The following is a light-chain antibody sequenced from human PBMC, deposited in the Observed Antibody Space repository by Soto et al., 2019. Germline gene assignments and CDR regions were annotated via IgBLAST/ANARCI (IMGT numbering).Light chain of an antibody. Sequence: DIQMTQSPSTLSASVGDRVTITCRASQSISSWLAWYQQKPGKAPKLLIYKASSLESGVPSRFSGSGSGTEFTLTISSLQTDDFATSYCQQYNSYSWTFGQGTKVEIK. CDR2: KAS. CDR1: QSISSW. J-gene: IGKJ1*01. V-gene: IGKV1-5*03. CDR3: QQYNSYSWT.